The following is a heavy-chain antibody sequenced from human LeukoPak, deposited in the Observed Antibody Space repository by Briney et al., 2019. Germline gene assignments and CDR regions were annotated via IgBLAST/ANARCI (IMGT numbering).Heavy chain of an antibody. CDR1: GGSIGTYY. CDR2: IYVTGD. CDR3: ARHIGGGIEDMDV. J-gene: IGHJ6*03. D-gene: IGHD3-16*02. Sequence: SETLSLTCTVSGGSIGTYYWSWVRQSPGKGLEWIGYIYVTGDRYNPYLQSRVTISVDTSRNQFFLKMSSVTAADTAVYYCARHIGGGIEDMDVWGKGTKVTVSS. V-gene: IGHV4-59*08.